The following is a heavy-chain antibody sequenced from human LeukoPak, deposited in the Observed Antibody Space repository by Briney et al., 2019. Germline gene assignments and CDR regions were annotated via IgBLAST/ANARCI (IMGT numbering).Heavy chain of an antibody. V-gene: IGHV1-2*02. CDR3: ARVGSCSGGSCYLDAFDI. CDR2: ISAYNGNT. CDR1: GYTFTGYY. J-gene: IGHJ3*02. D-gene: IGHD2-15*01. Sequence: ASVKVSCKASGYTFTGYYMHWVRQAPGQGLEWMGWISAYNGNTNYAQKFQGRVTMTRDMSTSTVYMELSSLRSEDTAVYYCARVGSCSGGSCYLDAFDIWGQGTMVTVSS.